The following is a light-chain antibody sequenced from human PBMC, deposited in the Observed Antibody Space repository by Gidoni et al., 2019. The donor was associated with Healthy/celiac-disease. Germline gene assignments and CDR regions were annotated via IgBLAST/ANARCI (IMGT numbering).Light chain of an antibody. Sequence: SYELTQPPSVYVSPGQTASITCSGDKLGDKYACWYQQKPGQSPVLVIYQDSKRPSGLPERFSGSNSGNTATLTISVTQAMAEADYYCQAWDSSTVVFGGGTTLTVL. J-gene: IGLJ2*01. CDR3: QAWDSSTVV. CDR2: QDS. CDR1: KLGDKY. V-gene: IGLV3-1*01.